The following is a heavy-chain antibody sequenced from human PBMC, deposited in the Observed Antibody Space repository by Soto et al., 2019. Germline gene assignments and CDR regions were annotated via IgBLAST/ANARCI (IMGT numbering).Heavy chain of an antibody. CDR3: AREEADSSADLIDP. CDR1: GFTFSSYW. D-gene: IGHD6-19*01. J-gene: IGHJ5*02. CDR2: IKQDGSEK. V-gene: IGHV3-7*01. Sequence: EVQLVESGGGLVQPGGSLRLSCAASGFTFSSYWMSWVRQAPGKGLEWVANIKQDGSEKYYVDSVKGRFTISRDNAKNSLYLQMNSLRAEDTAVYYCAREEADSSADLIDPWGLGTLVTVSS.